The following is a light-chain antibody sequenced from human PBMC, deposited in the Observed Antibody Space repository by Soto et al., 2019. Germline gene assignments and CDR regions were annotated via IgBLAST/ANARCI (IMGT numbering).Light chain of an antibody. J-gene: IGLJ1*01. CDR3: NSYRSTSTRYV. Sequence: QSALTQPASVSGSPGQSITISCTGTISDVGGYNYVSWYQQHPGEAPKLIVYDVSNRPSGVSHRFSGFKSGNTASLTISGLQAEDEAEYYCNSYRSTSTRYVFGTGTKLTVL. CDR2: DVS. CDR1: ISDVGGYNY. V-gene: IGLV2-14*01.